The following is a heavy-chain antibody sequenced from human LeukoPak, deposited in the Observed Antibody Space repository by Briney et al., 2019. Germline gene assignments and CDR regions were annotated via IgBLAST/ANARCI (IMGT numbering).Heavy chain of an antibody. J-gene: IGHJ4*02. CDR1: GFTVRSKY. CDR2: IYSGGST. CDR3: ARTAGYSSSWDLSDY. D-gene: IGHD6-13*01. V-gene: IGHV3-53*01. Sequence: PGGSLRLSCACSGFTVRSKYMSWVRQAPGKGLEWVSVIYSGGSTYSEDSVKARFTISRDNSKNTLYLQMNSLRAEETAVYYCARTAGYSSSWDLSDYWGQGTLVTVSS.